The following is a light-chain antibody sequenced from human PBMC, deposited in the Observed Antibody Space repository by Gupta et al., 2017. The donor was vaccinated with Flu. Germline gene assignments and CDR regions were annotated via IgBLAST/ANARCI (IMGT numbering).Light chain of an antibody. J-gene: IGKJ1*01. Sequence: DIQMTQSPSSLYASVGDRVTITCRASQTIGNYLSWYQQRPGKAPKLLIFGVTALHSGVPSRFSGSGSGTDFSLTITSLLPEDFVTYYCQQSYRTPTFGQGTKVEMK. CDR2: GVT. CDR1: QTIGNY. V-gene: IGKV1-39*01. CDR3: QQSYRTPT.